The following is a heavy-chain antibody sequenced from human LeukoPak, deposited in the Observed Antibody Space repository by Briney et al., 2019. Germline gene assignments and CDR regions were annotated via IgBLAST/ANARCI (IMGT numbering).Heavy chain of an antibody. J-gene: IGHJ2*01. CDR3: AKGTDYGDYDRYWYFDL. CDR2: ISSGGSYI. Sequence: GGSLRLSCAASGFTFSTYSMNWVRQAPGKGLEWVSSISSGGSYIYYADSVKGRFTISRDNAKNSLYLQMNSLRAEDTAVYYCAKGTDYGDYDRYWYFDLWGRGTLVTVSS. CDR1: GFTFSTYS. V-gene: IGHV3-21*01. D-gene: IGHD4-17*01.